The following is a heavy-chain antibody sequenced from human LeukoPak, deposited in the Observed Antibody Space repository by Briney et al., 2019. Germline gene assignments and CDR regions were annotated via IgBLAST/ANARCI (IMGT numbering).Heavy chain of an antibody. CDR1: GYTFTSYD. Sequence: GASVKVSCKASGYTFTSYDINWVRQATGQGLEWMGWMNPNSGNTGYAQKFQGRVTMTRNTSISTAYMELSSLRSEDTAVYYCARTTMVRGVIKYYYYGVDVWGQGTTVTVSS. V-gene: IGHV1-8*01. CDR2: MNPNSGNT. D-gene: IGHD3-10*01. J-gene: IGHJ6*02. CDR3: ARTTMVRGVIKYYYYGVDV.